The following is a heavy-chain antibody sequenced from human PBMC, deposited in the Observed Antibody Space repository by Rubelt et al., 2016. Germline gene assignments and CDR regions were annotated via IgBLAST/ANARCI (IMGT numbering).Heavy chain of an antibody. CDR1: GGSFSGYY. V-gene: IGHV4-34*01. D-gene: IGHD5-18*01. CDR3: ARHPTALDIYYFDY. J-gene: IGHJ4*02. CDR2: INHSGST. Sequence: QVQLQQWGAGLLKPSETLSLTCAVYGGSFSGYYWSWIRQPPGKGLEWIGEINHSGSTNYNPSLKSRVTISVDTSKNQFSLKLKSATAADTAVYYCARHPTALDIYYFDYWGQGTLVTVSS.